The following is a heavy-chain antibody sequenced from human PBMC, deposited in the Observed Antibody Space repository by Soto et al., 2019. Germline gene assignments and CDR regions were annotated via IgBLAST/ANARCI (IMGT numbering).Heavy chain of an antibody. J-gene: IGHJ5*02. CDR3: VREKYQLLGPWFDP. Sequence: PSETLSLTCTVSGGSISSYYWSWIRQPPGKGLEWIGYIYYSGSTNYNPSLKSRVTISVDTSKNQFSLKLSSVTAADTAVYYCVREKYQLLGPWFDPRGQGSLVTVSS. CDR2: IYYSGST. V-gene: IGHV4-59*01. CDR1: GGSISSYY. D-gene: IGHD2-2*01.